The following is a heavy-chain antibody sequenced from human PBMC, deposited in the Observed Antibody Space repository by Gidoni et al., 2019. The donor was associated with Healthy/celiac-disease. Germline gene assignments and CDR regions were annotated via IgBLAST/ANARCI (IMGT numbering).Heavy chain of an antibody. Sequence: QVQLQESGPGLVKPSVTLSLTCAVSRGSISSSNWWSWVRQPPGKGLEWIGEIYHSGSTNYNPSLKSRVTISVDKSKNQFSLKLSSVTAADTAVYYCARRLAYCSGGSCYKWFDPWGQGTLVTVSS. J-gene: IGHJ5*02. CDR2: IYHSGST. CDR3: ARRLAYCSGGSCYKWFDP. D-gene: IGHD2-15*01. CDR1: RGSISSSNW. V-gene: IGHV4-4*02.